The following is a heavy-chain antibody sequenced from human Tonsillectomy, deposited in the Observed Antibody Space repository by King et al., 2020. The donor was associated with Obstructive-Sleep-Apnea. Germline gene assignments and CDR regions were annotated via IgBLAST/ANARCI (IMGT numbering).Heavy chain of an antibody. CDR1: GYTFTTYG. J-gene: IGHJ4*02. CDR2: INTNTGNP. D-gene: IGHD3-22*01. V-gene: IGHV7-4-1*02. Sequence: QLVQSGSELKKPGASVKVSCKTSGYTFTTYGLNWVRQAPGQGLEWMGWINTNTGNPTYDQGLTGRFVFSFDTSVSTAYLQISSLKADDTAVYFCARSRIGSPYYSFDSWGQGPLVTVSS. CDR3: ARSRIGSPYYSFDS.